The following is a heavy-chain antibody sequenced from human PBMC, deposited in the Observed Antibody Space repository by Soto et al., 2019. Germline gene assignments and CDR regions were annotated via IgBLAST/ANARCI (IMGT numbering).Heavy chain of an antibody. CDR2: MSYRGTT. CDR3: ESRDSSSWSIDY. Sequence: QVQLQESCPGLGKPSETLSLTCTVSGGSISNYYWRWIRQPPGKGLEWLGLMSYRGTTNYNPSLKRLVTISVDTSKNQCPLKLSSVTAADPAVYYCESRDSSSWSIDYWGQGTLVTVSS. D-gene: IGHD6-13*01. CDR1: GGSISNYY. V-gene: IGHV4-59*08. J-gene: IGHJ4*02.